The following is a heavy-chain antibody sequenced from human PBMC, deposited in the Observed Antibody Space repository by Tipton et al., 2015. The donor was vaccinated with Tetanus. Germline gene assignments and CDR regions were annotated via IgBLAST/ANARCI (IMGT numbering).Heavy chain of an antibody. CDR3: ARDSEYSSSHNWFDP. V-gene: IGHV1-18*01. CDR1: GYTFTSHG. J-gene: IGHJ5*02. Sequence: QLVQSGAEVKKHGASVKVSCKASGYTFTSHGISWVRQAPGQGLEWMGWISAYNGNTNYAQKLQGRVTMTTDTSTSTAYMELRSLRSDDTAVYYCARDSEYSSSHNWFDPWGQGTLVTVSS. D-gene: IGHD6-6*01. CDR2: ISAYNGNT.